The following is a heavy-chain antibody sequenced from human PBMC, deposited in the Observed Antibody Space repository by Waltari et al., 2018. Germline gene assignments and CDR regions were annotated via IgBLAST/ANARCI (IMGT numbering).Heavy chain of an antibody. CDR3: ARDNDYYFDY. CDR1: GFTFSTSS. V-gene: IGHV3-48*04. CDR2: ISSSSSTI. Sequence: EVQLVESGGGLVQPGGSLRLSCAASGFTFSTSSMNWVRQAPGKGLEWVSYISSSSSTIYYADSVKGRFTFSRDNAKNSLYLQMNSLRAEDTAVYYCARDNDYYFDYWGQGTLVTVSS. J-gene: IGHJ4*02. D-gene: IGHD2-21*02.